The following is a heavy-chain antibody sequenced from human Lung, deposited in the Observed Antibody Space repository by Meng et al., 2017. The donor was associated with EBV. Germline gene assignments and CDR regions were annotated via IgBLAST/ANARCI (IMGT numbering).Heavy chain of an antibody. Sequence: QVQLVESGXGVVQPGTSLSLSCAASGFSFSDFGMHWVRQAPGKGLDWVASISYDGSFEYYADSVKGRFTISRDNPENTLFLQLNSLRPEDTSVYYCAKDPRGIAVAGNFDFWGQGTLVTVSS. J-gene: IGHJ4*02. CDR2: ISYDGSFE. V-gene: IGHV3-30*18. CDR3: AKDPRGIAVAGNFDF. D-gene: IGHD6-19*01. CDR1: GFSFSDFG.